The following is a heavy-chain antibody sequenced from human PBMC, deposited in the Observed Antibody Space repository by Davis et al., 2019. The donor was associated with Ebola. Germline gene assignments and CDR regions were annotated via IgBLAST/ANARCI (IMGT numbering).Heavy chain of an antibody. J-gene: IGHJ5*02. D-gene: IGHD3-10*01. Sequence: SETLSLTCTVSGGSISSYYWSWIRQPPGKGLEWIGYIYYSGSTNYNPSLKSRVTISVDTSKNQFSLKLSSVTAADTAVYYCARRLVWFRRFDPWGQGTLVTVSS. V-gene: IGHV4-59*12. CDR3: ARRLVWFRRFDP. CDR1: GGSISSYY. CDR2: IYYSGST.